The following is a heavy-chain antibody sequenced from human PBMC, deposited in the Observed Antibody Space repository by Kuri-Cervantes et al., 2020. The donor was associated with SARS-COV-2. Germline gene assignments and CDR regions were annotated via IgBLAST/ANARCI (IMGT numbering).Heavy chain of an antibody. D-gene: IGHD3-10*01. CDR1: GYTFTSYD. J-gene: IGHJ3*02. CDR2: MNPNSGNT. V-gene: IGHV1-8*01. Sequence: ASVKVSCKASGYTFTSYDINWVRQATGQGLEWMGWMNPNSGNTGYAQKFQGRVTMTRNTSISTAHMELSSLRSEDTAVYYCAGLWFGESDAFDIWGQGTMVTVSS. CDR3: AGLWFGESDAFDI.